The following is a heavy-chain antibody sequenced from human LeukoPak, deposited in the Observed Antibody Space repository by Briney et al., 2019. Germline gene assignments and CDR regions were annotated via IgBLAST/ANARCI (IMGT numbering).Heavy chain of an antibody. V-gene: IGHV4-59*08. D-gene: IGHD3-9*01. J-gene: IGHJ4*02. CDR2: IYYSGIT. CDR1: GVSSSSFY. Sequence: SETLSLTCSVSGVSSSSFYASWIRQPPGKGLEWIGYIYYSGITNYTPSIKSRVTMSIDTPKNQSSLQLSSVTAADTAVYYCARTIYDILTGYQDVYFDYWGQGTLVTVSS. CDR3: ARTIYDILTGYQDVYFDY.